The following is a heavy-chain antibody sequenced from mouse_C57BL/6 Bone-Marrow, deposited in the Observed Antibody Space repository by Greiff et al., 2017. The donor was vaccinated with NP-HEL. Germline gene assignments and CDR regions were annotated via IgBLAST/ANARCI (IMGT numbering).Heavy chain of an antibody. Sequence: VQLQQSGAELVRPGTSVKVSCKASGYAFTNYLLEWVKQRPGQGLEWIGVINPGSGGTNYNEKFKGKATLTADKSSSTAYMQLSSLTSEDSAVYFCARSYYDYLWYFDVWGTGTTVTVSS. D-gene: IGHD2-4*01. CDR2: INPGSGGT. V-gene: IGHV1-54*01. CDR1: GYAFTNYL. CDR3: ARSYYDYLWYFDV. J-gene: IGHJ1*03.